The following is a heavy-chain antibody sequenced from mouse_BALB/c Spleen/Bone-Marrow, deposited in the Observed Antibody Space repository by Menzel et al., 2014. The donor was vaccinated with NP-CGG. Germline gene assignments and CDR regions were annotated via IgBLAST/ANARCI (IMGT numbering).Heavy chain of an antibody. CDR3: ARENYGRGYYFDY. J-gene: IGHJ2*01. V-gene: IGHV1-18*01. CDR1: GYTFTEYT. CDR2: INPNNGGS. D-gene: IGHD1-1*01. Sequence: VQLQQSGPELVKPGTPVKISCKTSGYTFTEYTMHWVKQSLGKSLEWIGGINPNNGGSNYNQKFKGKATLTVDKSSSTAYMEFRSLTSEDSAVYYCARENYGRGYYFDYWGQGATLTVSS.